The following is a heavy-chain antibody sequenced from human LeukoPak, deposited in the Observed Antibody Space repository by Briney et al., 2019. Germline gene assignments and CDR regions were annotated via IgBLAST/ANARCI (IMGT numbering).Heavy chain of an antibody. CDR1: GFSFDDYA. V-gene: IGHV3-9*01. CDR2: ISWDSAAK. D-gene: IGHD6-13*01. Sequence: GGSLRLSCAASGFSFDDYAMHWVRQGPGKGLEWVSGISWDSAAKGYADSVRGRFTISRDNAKNSLYLRMNSLRVEDTALYYCTKRARKGIGADGDAYDVWGQGTMVTVS. CDR3: TKRARKGIGADGDAYDV. J-gene: IGHJ3*01.